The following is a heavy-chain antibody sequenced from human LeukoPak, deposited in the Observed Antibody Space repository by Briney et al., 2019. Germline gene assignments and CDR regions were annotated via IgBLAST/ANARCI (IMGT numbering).Heavy chain of an antibody. J-gene: IGHJ4*02. CDR1: GGSISGSNW. V-gene: IGHV4-4*02. CDR3: SRESGPFCPFGY. Sequence: SGTLSLTCGVSGGSISGSNWWSWVRQPPGQGLEWIGEISLAGQTNYNPSLNGRVTMSLDKSSNQLSLHLTSVTAADTATYYCSRESGPFCPFGYWGQGTLVIVSS. D-gene: IGHD1-26*01. CDR2: ISLAGQT.